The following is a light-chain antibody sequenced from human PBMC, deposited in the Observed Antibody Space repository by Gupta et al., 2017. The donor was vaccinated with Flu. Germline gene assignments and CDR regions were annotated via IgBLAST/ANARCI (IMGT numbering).Light chain of an antibody. J-gene: IGLJ1*01. CDR1: SSDVGGYNY. CDR3: SSYRSSSAYV. V-gene: IGLV2-14*01. CDR2: EVS. Sequence: QSALTQPASVSGSPGQSITISCTGTSSDVGGYNYVSWYQQYPGKAPKLMIYEVSNRPSGVSNRFSGSKSGNTASLTXSXLQAEDXADYYCSSYRSSSAYVFGIGTKVTVL.